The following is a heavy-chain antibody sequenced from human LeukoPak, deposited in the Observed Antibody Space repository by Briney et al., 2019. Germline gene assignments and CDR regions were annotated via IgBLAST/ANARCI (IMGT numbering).Heavy chain of an antibody. CDR2: IYESGT. D-gene: IGHD6-13*01. J-gene: IGHJ5*02. CDR1: GYSISSGYF. Sequence: ASETLSLTCTVSGYSISSGYFWGWIRQTPVKGLEWIATIYESGTYYSPSLKSRLTISMDTSKNQFFLNLRSVTAADTAIYYCARVPPLRGSNWYGRWFDPWGQGILVTVSS. V-gene: IGHV4-38-2*02. CDR3: ARVPPLRGSNWYGRWFDP.